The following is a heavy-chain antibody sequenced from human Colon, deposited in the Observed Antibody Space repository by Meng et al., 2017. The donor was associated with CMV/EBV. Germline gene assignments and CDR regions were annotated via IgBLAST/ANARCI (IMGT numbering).Heavy chain of an antibody. J-gene: IGHJ5*02. CDR3: ARQIWSGSLYNWFDP. CDR1: GVPHSGYH. CDR2: INHNGIT. V-gene: IGHV4-34*01. Sequence: SETLSLTCAVSGVPHSGYHCSWNRQAPGKDLEWIGDINHNGITKYNPSLKSRLTISVDMSENQFSLRLDSVTAADTAVYYCARQIWSGSLYNWFDPWGQGTLVTVSS. D-gene: IGHD3-3*01.